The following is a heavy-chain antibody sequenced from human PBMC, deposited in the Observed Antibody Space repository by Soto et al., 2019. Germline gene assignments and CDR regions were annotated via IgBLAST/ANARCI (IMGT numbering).Heavy chain of an antibody. CDR1: GFTFSSYA. V-gene: IGHV3-23*01. CDR3: AKGGGDYSNYPFYFDY. D-gene: IGHD4-4*01. Sequence: GGSLRLSCAASGFTFSSYAMSWVRQAPGKGLEWVSAISGSGGSTYYADSVKGRFTISRDNSKNTLYLQMNSLRAEDTAVYYCAKGGGDYSNYPFYFDYWGQGTLVTVSS. J-gene: IGHJ4*02. CDR2: ISGSGGST.